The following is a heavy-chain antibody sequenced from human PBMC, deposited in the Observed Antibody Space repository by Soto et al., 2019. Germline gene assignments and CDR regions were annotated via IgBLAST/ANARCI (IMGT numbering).Heavy chain of an antibody. CDR3: ARGGRVGYGRDYYCGMDV. D-gene: IGHD4-17*01. J-gene: IGHJ6*02. V-gene: IGHV1-69*01. Sequence: QVQLVQSGAEVKKPGSSVKVSCKASGGTFSSYAISWVRQAPGQGLEWMGGIIPIFGTANYAQKFQGRVTITADESTSTAYMELSSLRSEDTAVYYCARGGRVGYGRDYYCGMDVWGQGTTVTVSS. CDR2: IIPIFGTA. CDR1: GGTFSSYA.